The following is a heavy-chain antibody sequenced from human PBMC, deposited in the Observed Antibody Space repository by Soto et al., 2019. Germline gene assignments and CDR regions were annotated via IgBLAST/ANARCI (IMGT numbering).Heavy chain of an antibody. J-gene: IGHJ4*02. CDR1: GFTFTNFA. CDR2: VDAGGVST. CDR3: TKVVATLSHSDN. D-gene: IGHD5-12*01. V-gene: IGHV3-23*01. Sequence: EVQLLESGGGLVSPGGSLRLSCAVSGFTFTNFAMGWVRQAPGKGLEWVSVVDAGGVSTFYAVSVKGRFTISRDNTDNTVHLQMTRLRAEDTALYYWTKVVATLSHSDNWGQCALVTVSS.